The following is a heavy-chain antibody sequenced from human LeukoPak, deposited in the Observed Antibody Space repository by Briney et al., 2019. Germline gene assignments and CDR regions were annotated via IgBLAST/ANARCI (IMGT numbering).Heavy chain of an antibody. CDR3: ARDPIDYYGSGSYLGPGPWDY. CDR1: GFTFSSYA. V-gene: IGHV3-23*01. Sequence: PGGSLRLSCAASGFTFSSYAMSWVRQAPGKGLEWVSAISGSGGSTYYADSVKGRFTISRDNSKNTLYLQMNSLRAEDTAVYYCARDPIDYYGSGSYLGPGPWDYWGQGTLVTVSS. CDR2: ISGSGGST. J-gene: IGHJ4*02. D-gene: IGHD3-10*01.